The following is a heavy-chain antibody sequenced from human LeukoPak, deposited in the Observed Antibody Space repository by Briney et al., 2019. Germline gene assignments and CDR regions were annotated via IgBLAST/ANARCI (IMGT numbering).Heavy chain of an antibody. D-gene: IGHD2-21*02. Sequence: GESLKISCKGSGYSFTSYWIGWVRQMPGKGLEWMGIIYPGDSDTRYSPSFQGQVTISANKSISTAYVQWSSLKASDTAMYYCARIPVVVTATGGAFDIWGQGTMVTVSS. J-gene: IGHJ3*02. V-gene: IGHV5-51*01. CDR1: GYSFTSYW. CDR3: ARIPVVVTATGGAFDI. CDR2: IYPGDSDT.